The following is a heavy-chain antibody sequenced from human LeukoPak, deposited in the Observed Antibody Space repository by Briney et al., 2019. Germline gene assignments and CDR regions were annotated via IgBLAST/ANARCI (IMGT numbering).Heavy chain of an antibody. J-gene: IGHJ4*02. Sequence: SETLSLTCAVYGGSFSGYYWSWIRQPPGKGLEWIGEINHSGSTNYNPSLKSRVTISVDTSKNQFSLKLSSVTAADKAVYYCARGREYCSGGSCFSLGHSVGFDYWGQGTLVTVSS. D-gene: IGHD2-15*01. CDR1: GGSFSGYY. CDR2: INHSGST. V-gene: IGHV4-34*01. CDR3: ARGREYCSGGSCFSLGHSVGFDY.